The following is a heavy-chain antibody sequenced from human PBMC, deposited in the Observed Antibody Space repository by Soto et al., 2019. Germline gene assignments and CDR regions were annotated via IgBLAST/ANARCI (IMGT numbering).Heavy chain of an antibody. V-gene: IGHV3-23*01. Sequence: GGSLRLSCAASGFTFSSYAMSWVRQAPGKGLEWVSAISGSGGSTYYADSVKGRFTISRDNSKNTLYLQMNSLRAEDTAVYYCAKFATGGQPLIDAFDIWGQGTMVTVSS. J-gene: IGHJ3*02. CDR3: AKFATGGQPLIDAFDI. CDR1: GFTFSSYA. D-gene: IGHD2-2*01. CDR2: ISGSGGST.